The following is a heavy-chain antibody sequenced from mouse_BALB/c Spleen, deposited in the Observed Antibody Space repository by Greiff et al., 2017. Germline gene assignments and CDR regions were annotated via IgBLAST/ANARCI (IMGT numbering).Heavy chain of an antibody. CDR2: IDPSDSYT. CDR3: TREGDYGSSSYFDY. J-gene: IGHJ2*01. V-gene: IGHV1S127*01. D-gene: IGHD1-1*01. Sequence: QVQLQQPGAELVKPGASVKMSCKASGYTFTSYWMHWVKQRPGQGLEWIGVIDPSDSYTSYNQKFKGKATLTVDTSSSTAYMQLSSLTSEDSAVYYCTREGDYGSSSYFDYWGQGTTLTVSS. CDR1: GYTFTSYW.